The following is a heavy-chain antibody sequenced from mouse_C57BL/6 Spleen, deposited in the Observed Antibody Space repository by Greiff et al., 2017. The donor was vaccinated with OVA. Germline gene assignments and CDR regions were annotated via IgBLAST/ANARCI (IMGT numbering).Heavy chain of an antibody. CDR3: ARVTSNYFDY. CDR1: GFTFSDYG. V-gene: IGHV5-15*04. D-gene: IGHD2-13*01. J-gene: IGHJ2*01. Sequence: EVKLVESGGGLVQPGGSLKLSCAASGFTFSDYGMAWVRQAPRKGPEWVAFISNLAYSIYYADTVTGRFTISRENAKNTLYLEMSSLRSEETAMYYCARVTSNYFDYWGQGTTLTVSA. CDR2: ISNLAYSI.